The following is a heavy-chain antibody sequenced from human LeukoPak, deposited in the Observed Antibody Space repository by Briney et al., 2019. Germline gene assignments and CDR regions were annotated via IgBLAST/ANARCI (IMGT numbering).Heavy chain of an antibody. CDR1: GFTFSSYA. Sequence: GGSLRLSCAASGFTFSSYAMSWVRQALGKGLEWVSAISGSGGSTYYADSVKGRFTISRDNSKNTLYLQMNSLRAEDTAVYYCAKGGGSYSTPLDYWGQGTLVTVSS. D-gene: IGHD1-26*01. CDR2: ISGSGGST. V-gene: IGHV3-23*01. J-gene: IGHJ4*02. CDR3: AKGGGSYSTPLDY.